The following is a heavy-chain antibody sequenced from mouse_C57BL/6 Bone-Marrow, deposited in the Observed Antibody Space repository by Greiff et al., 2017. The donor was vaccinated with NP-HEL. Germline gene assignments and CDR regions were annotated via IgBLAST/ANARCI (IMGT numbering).Heavy chain of an antibody. CDR3: TRVRGNYAWFAY. CDR2: ISSGGDYI. D-gene: IGHD2-1*01. J-gene: IGHJ3*01. CDR1: GFTFSSYA. Sequence: EVNLVESGEGLVKPGGSLKLSCAASGFTFSSYAMSWVRQTPEKRLEWVAYISSGGDYIYYADTVKGRFTISRDNARNTLYLQMSSLKSEDTAMYYCTRVRGNYAWFAYWGQGTLVTVSA. V-gene: IGHV5-9-1*02.